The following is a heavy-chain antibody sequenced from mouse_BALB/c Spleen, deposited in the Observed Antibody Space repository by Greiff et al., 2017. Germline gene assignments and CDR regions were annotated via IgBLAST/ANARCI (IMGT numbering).Heavy chain of an antibody. V-gene: IGHV5-6*01. Sequence: EVQVVESGGGLVKPGGSLKLSCAASGFTFSSYGMSWVRQTPDKRLEWVATISSGGSYTYYPDSVKGRFTISRDNAKNTLYLQMSSLKSEDTAMYYCARHGGAYWGQGTLVTVSA. CDR3: ARHGGAY. CDR1: GFTFSSYG. J-gene: IGHJ3*01. CDR2: ISSGGSYT.